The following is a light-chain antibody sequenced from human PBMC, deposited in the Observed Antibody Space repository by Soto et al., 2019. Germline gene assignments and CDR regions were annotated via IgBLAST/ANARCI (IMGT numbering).Light chain of an antibody. J-gene: IGKJ2*01. CDR1: QSLVYSAGNTF. CDR3: LQGTHWPPYT. CDR2: MVS. V-gene: IGKV2-30*01. Sequence: DVVMTQSPLSLSVTLGQPASISCRSSQSLVYSAGNTFLTWFHQRPGQSPRRLIYMVSNRDSGVPDRFSGSGSGTDFTLRISRVEAEDVGVFYCLQGTHWPPYTFGQGTKLEIK.